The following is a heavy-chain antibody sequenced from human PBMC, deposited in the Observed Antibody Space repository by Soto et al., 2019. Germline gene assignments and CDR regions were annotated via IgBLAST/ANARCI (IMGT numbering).Heavy chain of an antibody. Sequence: GVSQKISWKGSGDNFTNFFSVLVRKVPGKGLEWMGIIYPGDSETKYSPDFEGQVTISADRSTNTAYLQWRSLRASDTAMYYCARLGFPGAIYFDSWGLGTLVTVSS. V-gene: IGHV5-51*01. CDR2: IYPGDSET. CDR1: GDNFTNFF. CDR3: ARLGFPGAIYFDS. J-gene: IGHJ4*02.